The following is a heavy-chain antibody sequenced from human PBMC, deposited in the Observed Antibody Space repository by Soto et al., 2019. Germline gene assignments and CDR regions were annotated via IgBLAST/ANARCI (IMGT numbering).Heavy chain of an antibody. J-gene: IGHJ5*02. D-gene: IGHD3-10*01. Sequence: NPSETLSLTCTVSGGSISSYYWSWIRQPPGKGLEWIGYIYYSGSTNYNPSLKSRVTISVDTSKNQFSLKLSSVTAADTAVYYCARGLKKRITMVRGVSGFDPWGQGTLVTVSS. V-gene: IGHV4-59*12. CDR1: GGSISSYY. CDR2: IYYSGST. CDR3: ARGLKKRITMVRGVSGFDP.